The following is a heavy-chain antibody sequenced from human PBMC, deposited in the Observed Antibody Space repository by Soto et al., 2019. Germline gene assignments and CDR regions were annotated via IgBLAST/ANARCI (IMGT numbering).Heavy chain of an antibody. J-gene: IGHJ6*02. CDR3: ARGGTMVRGVYYYGMDV. CDR1: GFTFSSYA. Sequence: QVQLVESGGGVVQPGRSLRLSCAASGFTFSSYAMHWVRQAPGKGLEWVAVISYDGSNKYYADSVKGRFTISRDNSKNTLYLQMNSLRADDTAVYYCARGGTMVRGVYYYGMDVWGQGTTVTVSS. V-gene: IGHV3-30-3*01. D-gene: IGHD3-10*01. CDR2: ISYDGSNK.